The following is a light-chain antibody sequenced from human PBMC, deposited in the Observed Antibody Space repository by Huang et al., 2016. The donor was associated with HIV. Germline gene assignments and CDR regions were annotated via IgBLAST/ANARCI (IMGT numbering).Light chain of an antibody. CDR3: QQDDNLPWT. Sequence: DIQMTQSPSSLSASVGDRVTITCQASQDISTYLNWYQQKPGNAPQVLSYAASNLETGVASRFSGGGSGADFTFTISSLQPGDIETYYCQQDDNLPWTFGQGTKVEIK. CDR1: QDISTY. CDR2: AAS. J-gene: IGKJ1*01. V-gene: IGKV1-33*01.